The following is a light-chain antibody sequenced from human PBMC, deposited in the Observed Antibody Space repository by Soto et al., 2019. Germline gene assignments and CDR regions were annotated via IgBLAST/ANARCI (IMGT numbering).Light chain of an antibody. Sequence: DIRMTQSPFTLSASVGDRVTITCRASQSISSWLDWYQQKPGKAPKLLIYKASSLESGVPSRLRGSGYGTEFTITISSLQTDDFATYYCQQYDNPTWTFGQGTKVDIK. J-gene: IGKJ1*01. CDR1: QSISSW. CDR3: QQYDNPTWT. CDR2: KAS. V-gene: IGKV1-5*03.